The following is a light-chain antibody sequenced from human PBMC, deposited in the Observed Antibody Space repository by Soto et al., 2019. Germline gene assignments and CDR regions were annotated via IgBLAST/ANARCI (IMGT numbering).Light chain of an antibody. V-gene: IGLV2-14*01. Sequence: QSALTQPASVSGSPGQSITISCTGTSSDVGGYNYVSWYQQHPGKAPKLMIYDVSNRPSGVSNRFSGSKSGNTASLTISGLQAEDEADYYCSSYTSGSTANYVFGTGTKVTVL. CDR3: SSYTSGSTANYV. J-gene: IGLJ1*01. CDR2: DVS. CDR1: SSDVGGYNY.